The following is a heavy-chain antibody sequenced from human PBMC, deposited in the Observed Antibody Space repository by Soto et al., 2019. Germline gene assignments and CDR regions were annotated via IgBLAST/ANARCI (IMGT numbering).Heavy chain of an antibody. J-gene: IGHJ6*02. CDR2: IGTAGDT. CDR1: GFTFSSYD. D-gene: IGHD3-10*01. V-gene: IGHV3-13*01. Sequence: GGSLRLSCAASGFTFSSYDMHWVRQATGKGLEWVSAIGTAGDTYYPGSVKGRFTISRENAKNSLYLQMNSLRAGDTAVYYCARAGMVRGGYYYYGMDVWGQGTTVTVS. CDR3: ARAGMVRGGYYYYGMDV.